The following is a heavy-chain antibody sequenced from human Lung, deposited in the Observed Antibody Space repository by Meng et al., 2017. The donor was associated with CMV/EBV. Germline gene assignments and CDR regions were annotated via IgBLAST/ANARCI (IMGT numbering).Heavy chain of an antibody. J-gene: IGHJ6*02. CDR1: GFTSSSYA. D-gene: IGHD3-3*01. V-gene: IGHV3-23*01. Sequence: GESLKISCAASGFTSSSYAMSWVRQAPGKGLEWVSAISGSGGSTYYADSVKGRFTISRDNSKNTLYLQMNSLRAEDTAVYYCAKDLGGETDFWSGYLYYYYYYGREVWGQGTXVTVSS. CDR3: AKDLGGETDFWSGYLYYYYYYGREV. CDR2: ISGSGGST.